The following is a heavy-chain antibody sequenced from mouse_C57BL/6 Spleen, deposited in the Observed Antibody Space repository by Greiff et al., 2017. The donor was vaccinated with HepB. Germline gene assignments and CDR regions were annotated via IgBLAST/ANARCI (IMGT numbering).Heavy chain of an antibody. J-gene: IGHJ4*01. V-gene: IGHV1-39*01. CDR1: GYSFTDYN. CDR3: ARGDSSGPYYAMDY. CDR2: INPNYGTT. D-gene: IGHD3-2*02. Sequence: EVQLQESGPELVKPGASVKISCKASGYSFTDYNMNWVKQSNGKSLEWIGVINPNYGTTSYNQKFKGKATLTVDQSSSTAYMQLNSLTSEDSAVYYCARGDSSGPYYAMDYWGQGTSVTVSS.